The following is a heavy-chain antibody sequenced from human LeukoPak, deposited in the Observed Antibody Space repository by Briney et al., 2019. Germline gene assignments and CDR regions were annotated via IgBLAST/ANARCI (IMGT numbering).Heavy chain of an antibody. J-gene: IGHJ6*02. CDR1: SGSISSYY. CDR3: ARARIAVAGILYYYYSMDV. V-gene: IGHV4-59*01. CDR2: IYYSGST. Sequence: PSETLSLTCTVSSGSISSYYWSWIRQPPGEGLEWIGYIYYSGSTNYNPSLKSRVTISVDTSKNQFSLKLSSVTAADTAVYYCARARIAVAGILYYYYSMDVWGQGTTVTVSS. D-gene: IGHD6-19*01.